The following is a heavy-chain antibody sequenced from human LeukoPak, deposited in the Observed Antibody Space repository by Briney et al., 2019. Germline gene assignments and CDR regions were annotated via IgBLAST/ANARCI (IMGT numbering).Heavy chain of an antibody. J-gene: IGHJ4*02. CDR3: ARTGEPAAMGVEYFDY. V-gene: IGHV3-7*03. CDR1: GFTFSSYW. D-gene: IGHD2-2*01. CDR2: IKQDGSEK. Sequence: GGSLRLSCAASGFTFSSYWMSWVRQAPGKGLEWVANIKQDGSEKYYVDSVKGRFTISRDNAKNSLYLQMNSLRAEDTAVYYCARTGEPAAMGVEYFDYWGQGTLVTVSS.